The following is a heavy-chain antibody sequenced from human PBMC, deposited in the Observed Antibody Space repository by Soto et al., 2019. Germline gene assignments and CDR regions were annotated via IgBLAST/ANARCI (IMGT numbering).Heavy chain of an antibody. CDR1: SGPTRSHN. V-gene: IGHV4-59*08. CDR3: VRQGIDYLHGLVDV. J-gene: IGHJ6*02. D-gene: IGHD1-26*01. Sequence: QVQVQQSGPRLVKPSETLSLTCTVSSGPTRSHNWGWIRQSPGRGLEWIGYVYYTGGTSYNPSLNXXVXLSADTSTNHISLALSSVTAADTAIYYCVRQGIDYLHGLVDVWGQGTAVSVSS. CDR2: VYYTGGT.